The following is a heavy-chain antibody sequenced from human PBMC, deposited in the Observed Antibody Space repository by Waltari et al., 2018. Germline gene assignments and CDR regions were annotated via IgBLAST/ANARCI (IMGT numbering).Heavy chain of an antibody. Sequence: EVQLVESGGGLVQPGGSLGLSCAASGFTFSSSWMTWVRQAPGKGLEWVANINFDGSEQYYLDSVRGRFTISRDNARNSLYLQMDSLIADDAGVYYCARGSSYYVRFWEDWGQGTLVTVSS. CDR1: GFTFSSSW. J-gene: IGHJ4*02. CDR3: ARGSSYYVRFWED. D-gene: IGHD3-10*01. V-gene: IGHV3-7*03. CDR2: INFDGSEQ.